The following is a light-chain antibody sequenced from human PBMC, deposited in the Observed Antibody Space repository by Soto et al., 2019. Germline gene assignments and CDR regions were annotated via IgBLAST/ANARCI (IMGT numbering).Light chain of an antibody. CDR1: SGSIAINY. J-gene: IGLJ3*02. Sequence: NFMLTQPHSVSESPGKTVTISCTLSSGSIAINYVQWYQQRPGSPPTIVIYENNQRPSGVPDRFSGSSDRSSNSASLTISGLKTEDEADYYCQSYNSSNLVFGGGTKLTVL. CDR2: ENN. CDR3: QSYNSSNLV. V-gene: IGLV6-57*01.